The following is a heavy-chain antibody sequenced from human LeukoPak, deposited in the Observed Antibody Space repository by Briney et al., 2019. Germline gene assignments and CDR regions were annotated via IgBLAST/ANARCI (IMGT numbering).Heavy chain of an antibody. Sequence: GSLRLSCAASGFTFIDYDMHWVRQVIGKGLEWVSAIGIRGDTHYSGSVKGRFTISRENAESSLHLQMNSLRAEDTAVYYCARGGIQVSGIDEFDYWGQGTLVTVSS. CDR1: GFTFIDYD. D-gene: IGHD6-19*01. V-gene: IGHV3-13*01. CDR3: ARGGIQVSGIDEFDY. CDR2: IGIRGDT. J-gene: IGHJ4*02.